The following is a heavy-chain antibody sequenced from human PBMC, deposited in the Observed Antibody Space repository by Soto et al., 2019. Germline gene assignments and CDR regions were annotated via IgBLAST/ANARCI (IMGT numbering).Heavy chain of an antibody. Sequence: QRQLVESGGGVVQPGLSLRLSCAASGFTFSSYGMHWVRQAPGKGLEWVAVIWFDATYKFYADSVRGRFTISGDNFNNALYLQVNNLRTEDAAVYYCARDWGGDDADYWGQGTLVTVSS. D-gene: IGHD2-21*02. CDR2: IWFDATYK. CDR3: ARDWGGDDADY. V-gene: IGHV3-33*01. CDR1: GFTFSSYG. J-gene: IGHJ4*02.